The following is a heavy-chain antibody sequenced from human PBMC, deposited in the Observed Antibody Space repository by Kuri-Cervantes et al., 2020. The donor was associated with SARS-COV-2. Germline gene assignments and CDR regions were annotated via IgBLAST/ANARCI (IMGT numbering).Heavy chain of an antibody. V-gene: IGHV3-20*01. CDR3: ARGAHYYDSSSYPEWFDP. Sequence: GESLKISCVASGFTFDDYGMSWVRQAPGKGLEWVSGINWSDTSTGYADSVKGRFTISRDNAKNSVYLQMNSLRAEDTALYHCARGAHYYDSSSYPEWFDPWGQGTLVTVSS. J-gene: IGHJ5*02. D-gene: IGHD3-22*01. CDR2: INWSDTST. CDR1: GFTFDDYG.